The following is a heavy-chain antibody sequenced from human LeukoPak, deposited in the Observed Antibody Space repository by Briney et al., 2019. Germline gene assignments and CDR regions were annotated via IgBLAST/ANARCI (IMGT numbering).Heavy chain of an antibody. D-gene: IGHD3-22*01. CDR2: ISTNGLTT. V-gene: IGHV3-48*03. J-gene: IGHJ5*02. CDR3: ARDLGQYYDTSDNWFDP. Sequence: PGGPLRLSCAASGFTFSSYEMNWVRQAPGKGLEWISYISTNGLTTEYADSVRGRFIISRDNAKNTLNLQMNSLRAEDTAVYYCARDLGQYYDTSDNWFDPWGQGTLVTVSS. CDR1: GFTFSSYE.